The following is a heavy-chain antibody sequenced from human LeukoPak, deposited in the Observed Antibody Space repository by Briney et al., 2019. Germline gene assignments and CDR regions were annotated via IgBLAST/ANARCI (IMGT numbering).Heavy chain of an antibody. Sequence: SETLSLTCTAPGGSISSYYWGWIRQPPGKGLEWIGYIYYSGSTNYNPSLKSRVTISVDTSKNQFSLKLSSVTAADTAVYYCARQVESVTLFDYWGQGTLVTVSS. CDR1: GGSISSYY. CDR2: IYYSGST. D-gene: IGHD5-24*01. J-gene: IGHJ4*02. V-gene: IGHV4-59*01. CDR3: ARQVESVTLFDY.